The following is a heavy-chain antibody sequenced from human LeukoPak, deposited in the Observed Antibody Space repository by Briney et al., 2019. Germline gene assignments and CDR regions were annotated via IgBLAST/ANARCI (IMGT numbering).Heavy chain of an antibody. CDR2: IYYSGST. CDR3: ARERGYGDYALDY. D-gene: IGHD4-17*01. V-gene: IGHV4-30-4*01. CDR1: GGSISSGDYY. J-gene: IGHJ4*02. Sequence: SETLSLTCTVSGGSISSGDYYWSWIRQPPGKGLEWIGYIYYSGSTYYNPSLESRVTISVDTSKNQFSLKLSSVTAADTAVYYCARERGYGDYALDYWGQGTLVTVSS.